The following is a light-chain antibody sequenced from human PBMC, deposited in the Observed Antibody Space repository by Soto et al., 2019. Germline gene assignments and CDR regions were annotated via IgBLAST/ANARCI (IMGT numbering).Light chain of an antibody. CDR2: AAS. CDR3: QQYHNWPT. Sequence: EIVMTQSPATLSVSPGERATLSCRASESVNNNLAWFQQKLGQGPRLLIYAASTRATGIPARFSGSGSGTEFTLTISSLQSEDFAVYYCQQYHNWPTFGQGTKVEVK. CDR1: ESVNNN. V-gene: IGKV3-15*01. J-gene: IGKJ1*01.